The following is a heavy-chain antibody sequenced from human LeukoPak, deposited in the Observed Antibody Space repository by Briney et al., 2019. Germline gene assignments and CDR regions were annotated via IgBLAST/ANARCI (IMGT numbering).Heavy chain of an antibody. Sequence: ASVKVSCKASGYTFTSYGISWVRQAPGQGLEWMGWISAYNGNTNYAQKLQGRVTMTTDTSTSTAYMELRSLRSDDTAVYYCARARRSPYSYGSGYYFDYWGQGTLVTVSS. J-gene: IGHJ4*02. V-gene: IGHV1-18*01. CDR1: GYTFTSYG. D-gene: IGHD5-18*01. CDR3: ARARRSPYSYGSGYYFDY. CDR2: ISAYNGNT.